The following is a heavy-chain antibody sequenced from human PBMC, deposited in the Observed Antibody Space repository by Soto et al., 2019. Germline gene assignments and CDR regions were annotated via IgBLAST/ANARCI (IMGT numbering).Heavy chain of an antibody. V-gene: IGHV3-73*01. D-gene: IGHD2-2*02. CDR2: IRSKANSYAT. CDR3: TIRSWDVVVPAAIEYYYYYMDV. Sequence: EVQLVESGGGLVQPGGSLKLSCAASGFTFSGSAMHWVRQASGKGLEWVGRIRSKANSYATAYAASVKGRFTISRDDSKNTAYLQMNSMKTEDTAVYYCTIRSWDVVVPAAIEYYYYYMDVWGKGTTVTVPS. J-gene: IGHJ6*03. CDR1: GFTFSGSA.